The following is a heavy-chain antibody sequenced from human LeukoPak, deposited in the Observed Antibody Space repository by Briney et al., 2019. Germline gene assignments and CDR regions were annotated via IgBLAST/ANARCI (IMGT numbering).Heavy chain of an antibody. CDR1: GFTLSSYW. J-gene: IGHJ5*02. V-gene: IGHV3-74*01. CDR3: ARGRGPYGWFDP. D-gene: IGHD3-10*01. CDR2: MSSDESTT. Sequence: GGSLRLSCAASGFTLSSYWMHWARQTPGKGPVWVSRMSSDESTTNYADSVRGRFTISRDNAKNALYLQMNNLRAEDTAIYFCARGRGPYGWFDPWGQGTLVTVSS.